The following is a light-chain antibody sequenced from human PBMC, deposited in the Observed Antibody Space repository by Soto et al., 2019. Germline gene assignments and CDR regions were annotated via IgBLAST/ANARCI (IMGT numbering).Light chain of an antibody. CDR1: QNINNW. Sequence: DIQMTQSPSTLSASVGDRVTITCRASQNINNWLAWYQKKPGKAPKLLIYKASSLESGVPSRFSGSGSGTEFTLTISRLQPDDFATYYCQQFYSYWTFGQGTKVEIK. V-gene: IGKV1-5*03. J-gene: IGKJ1*01. CDR2: KAS. CDR3: QQFYSYWT.